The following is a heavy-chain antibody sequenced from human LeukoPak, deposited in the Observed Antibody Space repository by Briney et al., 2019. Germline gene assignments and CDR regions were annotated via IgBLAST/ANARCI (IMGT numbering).Heavy chain of an antibody. CDR3: ARDLQEISSFYFDY. CDR2: LSFDASGR. CDR1: ELNFKTHA. D-gene: IGHD3-16*02. V-gene: IGHV3-30*04. J-gene: IGHJ4*02. Sequence: RTSLRLSCVVSELNFKTHAMHWVRQAPGKGLEWVAGLSFDASGRNYADSVKGRFTISRDNSKNTLYLQMHSLSPEDTAVYFCARDLQEISSFYFDYWGQGSLVTVSS.